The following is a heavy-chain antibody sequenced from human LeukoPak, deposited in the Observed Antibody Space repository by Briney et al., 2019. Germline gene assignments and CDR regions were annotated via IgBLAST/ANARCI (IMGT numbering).Heavy chain of an antibody. J-gene: IGHJ5*02. V-gene: IGHV6-1*01. Sequence: SQTLSLTCAISGDSISSNSAAWNWIRQSPSRGLEWLGRTYYRSKWYNDYAVSVKSRITINPDTSKNQFSLHLNSVTPEDTALYYCARDSSSGWYTPNTNWFDPWGQGTLVTVSS. CDR3: ARDSSSGWYTPNTNWFDP. CDR2: TYYRSKWYN. D-gene: IGHD6-19*01. CDR1: GDSISSNSAA.